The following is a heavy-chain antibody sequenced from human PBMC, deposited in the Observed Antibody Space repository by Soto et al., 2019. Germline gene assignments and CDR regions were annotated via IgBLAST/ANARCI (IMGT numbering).Heavy chain of an antibody. V-gene: IGHV1-69*06. D-gene: IGHD3-22*01. J-gene: IGHJ4*02. CDR3: AMPYYDSSGYYLWYFDY. CDR2: IIPNFDTP. CDR1: GDSFNTFA. Sequence: QVQLVQSGAEVKKPGSSVKLSCKASGDSFNTFAVTWVRQAPGQGLEWMGGIIPNFDTPNYAQKFQGRVTIIADKSTSTPYMELSSLGSEDTAVYYCAMPYYDSSGYYLWYFDYWGQGTLVTVSS.